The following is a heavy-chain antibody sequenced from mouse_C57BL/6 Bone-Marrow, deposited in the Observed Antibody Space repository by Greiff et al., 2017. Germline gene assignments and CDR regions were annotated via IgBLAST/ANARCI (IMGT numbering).Heavy chain of an antibody. CDR2: ISSGGSYT. Sequence: DVKLQESGGDLVKPGGSLKLSCAASGFTFSSYGLSWVRQTPDKRLEWVATISSGGSYTYYPDSVKGRFTISRDNAKNTLYLQMSSLKSEDTAMYYCARLDYWGQGTTLTVSS. CDR1: GFTFSSYG. V-gene: IGHV5-6*02. J-gene: IGHJ2*01. CDR3: ARLDY.